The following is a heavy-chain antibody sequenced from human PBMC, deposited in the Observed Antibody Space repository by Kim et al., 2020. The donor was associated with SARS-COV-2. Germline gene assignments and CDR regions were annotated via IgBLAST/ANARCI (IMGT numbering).Heavy chain of an antibody. CDR3: AKASHSGYDQRAHFDF. Sequence: GGSLRLSCAASGFSFSSYVMIWVRQAPGKGLEWVSAVSGSGSSTYYPDSVKGRFTIYRDNPKNTLYLQMNSLRAEDTAIFYCAKASHSGYDQRAHFDFWG. D-gene: IGHD5-12*01. CDR2: VSGSGSST. V-gene: IGHV3-23*01. J-gene: IGHJ5*01. CDR1: GFSFSSYV.